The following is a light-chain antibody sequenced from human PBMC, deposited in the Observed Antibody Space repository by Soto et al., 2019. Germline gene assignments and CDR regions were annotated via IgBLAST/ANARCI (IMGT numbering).Light chain of an antibody. CDR2: GAS. CDR1: QSVASN. Sequence: TVMSHSPATLSMSLGYRFILSFRASQSVASNLAWYQQKPGQAPRLLIYGASTRATGIPARFSGSGSGTEFTLTISSLQSEDFAVYYCQQYNNWPRTFGQGTKVDIK. V-gene: IGKV3-15*01. CDR3: QQYNNWPRT. J-gene: IGKJ1*01.